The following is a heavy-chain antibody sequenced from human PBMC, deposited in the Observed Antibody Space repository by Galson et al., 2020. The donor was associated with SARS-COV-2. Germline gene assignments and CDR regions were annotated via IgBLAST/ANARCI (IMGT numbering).Heavy chain of an antibody. CDR3: AILHFGEYAPEAFVS. J-gene: IGHJ3*02. CDR1: GPSISSGSYS. D-gene: IGHD4-17*01. CDR2: VSHGGAT. V-gene: IGHV4-30-2*01. Sequence: SETLSLSFAAYGPSISSGSYSCNWIRQPPAKVLTGIASVSHGGATYYNPSLKCRVTNSGDRSKNQFSLRLSSVTAADTAVYYCAILHFGEYAPEAFVSWGLGTRGTVAS.